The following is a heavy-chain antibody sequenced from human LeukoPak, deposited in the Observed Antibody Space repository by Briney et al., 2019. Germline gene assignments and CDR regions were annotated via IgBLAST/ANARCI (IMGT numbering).Heavy chain of an antibody. CDR3: ASTGQVQQLDFDY. D-gene: IGHD6-13*01. V-gene: IGHV1-2*02. Sequence: GASVKVSCKASGYTFTGYYMHWVRQAPGQGLEWIGWINPNSGGTNYAQKFQGRVTMTRDTSISTAYMELSRLRSDDTAVYYCASTGQVQQLDFDYWGQGTLVTVSS. J-gene: IGHJ4*02. CDR1: GYTFTGYY. CDR2: INPNSGGT.